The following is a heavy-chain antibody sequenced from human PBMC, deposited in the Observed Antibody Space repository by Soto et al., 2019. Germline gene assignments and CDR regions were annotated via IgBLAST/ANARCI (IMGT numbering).Heavy chain of an antibody. J-gene: IGHJ6*02. D-gene: IGHD1-26*01. V-gene: IGHV1-18*01. CDR3: ARVGVVGATTSLYYYYGMDV. Sequence: VKVSCKASGYTFTSYGISWVRQAPGQGLEWMGWISAYNGNTTYAQKLQGRVTMTTDTSTSTAYMELRSLRSDDTAVYYCARVGVVGATTSLYYYYGMDVWGQGTTVTVSS. CDR1: GYTFTSYG. CDR2: ISAYNGNT.